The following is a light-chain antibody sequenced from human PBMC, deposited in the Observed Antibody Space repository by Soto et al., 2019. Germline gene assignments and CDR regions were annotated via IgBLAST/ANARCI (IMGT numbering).Light chain of an antibody. CDR1: SSNIGAGYD. J-gene: IGLJ2*01. CDR3: QSYDNSLNGSVV. V-gene: IGLV1-40*01. CDR2: GNS. Sequence: QSVLTQPPSVSGAPGQRVTISCTGSSSNIGAGYDVHWYQQLPGTAPKLLIYGNSHRPSGVPDRFSGSKSGTSASLAITGLQAEDEADYYCQSYDNSLNGSVVFGGGTKMTVL.